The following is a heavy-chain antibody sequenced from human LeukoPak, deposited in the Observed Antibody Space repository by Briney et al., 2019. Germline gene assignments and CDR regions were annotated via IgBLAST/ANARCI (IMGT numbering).Heavy chain of an antibody. Sequence: SETLSLTCTVSGGSISSYYWSWIRQPPGKGLEWIGYIYYSGSTNYNPSLKSRVTISVDTSKNQFSLKLSSVTAADTAVYYCARNSGSYYRYMDVWGKGTTVTISS. CDR2: IYYSGST. V-gene: IGHV4-59*12. CDR3: ARNSGSYYRYMDV. J-gene: IGHJ6*03. CDR1: GGSISSYY. D-gene: IGHD1-26*01.